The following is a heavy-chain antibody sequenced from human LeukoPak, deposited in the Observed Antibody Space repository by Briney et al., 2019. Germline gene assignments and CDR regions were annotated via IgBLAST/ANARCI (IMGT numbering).Heavy chain of an antibody. CDR2: ISYDGSNK. CDR3: AKDSGYSSSWAFDY. V-gene: IGHV3-30*18. D-gene: IGHD6-13*01. CDR1: GFTFSSYG. Sequence: GRSLRLSCAASGFTFSSYGMHWVRQAPGKGLEWVAVISYDGSNKYYADSVKGRFTISRDNSKHTLYLQMNSLRAEDTAVYYCAKDSGYSSSWAFDYWGQGTLVTVSS. J-gene: IGHJ4*02.